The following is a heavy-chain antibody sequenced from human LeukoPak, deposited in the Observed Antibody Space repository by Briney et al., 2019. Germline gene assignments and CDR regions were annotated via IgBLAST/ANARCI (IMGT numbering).Heavy chain of an antibody. V-gene: IGHV4-59*01. CDR1: GGSFSNYY. J-gene: IGHJ4*02. CDR2: ISYSGST. D-gene: IGHD6-19*01. CDR3: ARGKQWLTD. Sequence: PSETLSLTCAVYGGSFSNYYWSWIRQPPGKGLQLIGYISYSGSTNYNPSLNSRVTISVDTSKNQFSLKLSSVTAADTAVYYCARGKQWLTDWGQGTLVIVSS.